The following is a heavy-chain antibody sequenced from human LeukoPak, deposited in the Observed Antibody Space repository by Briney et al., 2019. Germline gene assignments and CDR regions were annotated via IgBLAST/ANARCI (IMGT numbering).Heavy chain of an antibody. CDR1: GFTFSSYS. CDR2: IRSSSSYI. J-gene: IGHJ4*02. V-gene: IGHV3-21*01. CDR3: ARGSSSWYYGGY. D-gene: IGHD6-13*01. Sequence: GGSLRLSCAASGFTFSSYSMNWVRQAPGKGLEWVSSIRSSSSYIYYADSVKGRFTISRDNAKNSLYLQMNSLRAEDTAVYYCARGSSSWYYGGYWGQGTLVTVSS.